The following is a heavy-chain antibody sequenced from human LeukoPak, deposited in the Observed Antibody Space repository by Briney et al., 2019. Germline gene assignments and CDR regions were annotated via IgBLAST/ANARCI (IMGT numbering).Heavy chain of an antibody. CDR2: IRYDGSNK. V-gene: IGHV3-30*02. CDR3: ARDFGYGDYVVYY. J-gene: IGHJ4*02. Sequence: SGGSLRLSCAASGFTFSSYGMHWVRQAPGKGLEWVAFIRYDGSNKYYADSVKGRFTISRDNSKNTLYLQMNSLRAEDTAVYYCARDFGYGDYVVYYWGQGTLVTVSS. D-gene: IGHD4-17*01. CDR1: GFTFSSYG.